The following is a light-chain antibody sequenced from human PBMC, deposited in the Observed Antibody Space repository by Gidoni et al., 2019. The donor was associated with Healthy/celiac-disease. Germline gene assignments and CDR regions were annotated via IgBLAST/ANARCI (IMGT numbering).Light chain of an antibody. CDR2: AAS. V-gene: IGKV1-39*01. Sequence: DIQMTQSPSSLSASVGDRVTITCRASQSISSYLNWYQQKPGKAPKLLIYAASSLQSGVPSRFSGSGSGTDFTLTISSLQPEDFATYYCQQSYSTPPMLTFGGXTKVEIK. J-gene: IGKJ4*01. CDR1: QSISSY. CDR3: QQSYSTPPMLT.